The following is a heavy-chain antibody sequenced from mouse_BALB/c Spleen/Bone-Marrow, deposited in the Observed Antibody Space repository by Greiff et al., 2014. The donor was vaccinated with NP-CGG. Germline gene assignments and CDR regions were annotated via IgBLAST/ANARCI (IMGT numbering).Heavy chain of an antibody. CDR2: IWSGGST. CDR1: GFSLSSYG. J-gene: IGHJ2*01. D-gene: IGHD3-1*01. Sequence: VHLVESGPGLVQPSQSLSITCTVSGFSLSSYGVHWVRQSPGKGLEWLGVIWSGGSTDYNAAFISRLTISKDNSKSQAFFKMTSLQANDTAIYYCARNHRGYYFDYWGQGTTLTVSS. CDR3: ARNHRGYYFDY. V-gene: IGHV2-2*02.